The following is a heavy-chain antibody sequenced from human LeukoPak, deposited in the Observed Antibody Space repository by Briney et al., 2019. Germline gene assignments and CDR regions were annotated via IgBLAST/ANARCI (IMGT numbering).Heavy chain of an antibody. CDR3: ARGGEGYFDY. CDR2: IFYSRRT. V-gene: IGHV4-59*01. J-gene: IGHJ4*02. Sequence: SETLSLTCSVSGGSISSYYWSWIRQPPGKGLEWIGYIFYSRRTSYNPSLKSRITLSVDTSKNQFSLRLSSVTAADTAVYYCARGGEGYFDYWGQGTLVTVSS. CDR1: GGSISSYY. D-gene: IGHD3-16*01.